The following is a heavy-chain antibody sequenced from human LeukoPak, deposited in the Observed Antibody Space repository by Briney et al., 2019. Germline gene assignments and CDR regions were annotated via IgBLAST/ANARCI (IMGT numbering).Heavy chain of an antibody. CDR3: ARDRIADYSSGWDAFDI. D-gene: IGHD6-19*01. V-gene: IGHV4-30-2*01. J-gene: IGHJ3*02. CDR1: GGSISSGGYY. CDR2: IYHSGST. Sequence: PSETLSLTCTVSGGSISSGGYYWSWIRQPPGKGLEWIGYIYHSGSTYYNPSLKSRVTISVDRSKNQFSLKLSSVTAADTAVYYCARDRIADYSSGWDAFDIWGQGTMVTVSS.